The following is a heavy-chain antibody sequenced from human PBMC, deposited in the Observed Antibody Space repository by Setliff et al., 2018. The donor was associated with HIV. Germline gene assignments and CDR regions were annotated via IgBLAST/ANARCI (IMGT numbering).Heavy chain of an antibody. CDR1: GGSVSSSYY. V-gene: IGHV4-39*07. Sequence: SETLFLTCTVSGGSVSSSYYWGWIRQPPGKGLEWIGTIYNGGASHYNPSLKSRVTISVDTSKNQFSLKLSSVTAADTAVYYCATYNWNFIVGYWGQGTLVTVSS. D-gene: IGHD1-7*01. J-gene: IGHJ4*02. CDR2: IYNGGAS. CDR3: ATYNWNFIVGY.